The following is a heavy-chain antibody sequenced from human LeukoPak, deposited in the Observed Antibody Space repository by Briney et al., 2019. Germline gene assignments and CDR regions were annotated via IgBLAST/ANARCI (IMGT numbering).Heavy chain of an antibody. CDR3: ARDHDYGGNLDY. CDR2: IIPIFGTA. D-gene: IGHD4-23*01. V-gene: IGHV1-69*05. J-gene: IGHJ4*02. CDR1: RGTFSSYA. Sequence: SVKVSCKASRGTFSSYAISWVRQAPGQGLEWMGRIIPIFGTANYAQKFQGRVTITTDESTSTAYMELSSLRSEDTAVYYCARDHDYGGNLDYWGQGTLVTVSS.